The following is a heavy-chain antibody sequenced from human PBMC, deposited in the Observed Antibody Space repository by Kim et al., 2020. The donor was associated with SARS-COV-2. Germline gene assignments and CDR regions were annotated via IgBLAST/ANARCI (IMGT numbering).Heavy chain of an antibody. CDR1: GGSISSYY. CDR3: ARARWEFGNTAMGAFDI. V-gene: IGHV4-59*01. D-gene: IGHD5-18*01. Sequence: SETLSLTCTVSGGSISSYYWSWIRQPPGKGLEWIGYIYYSGSTNYNPSLKSRVTISVDTSKNQFSLKLSSVTAADTAVYYCARARWEFGNTAMGAFDIWGQGTMVTVSS. CDR2: IYYSGST. J-gene: IGHJ3*02.